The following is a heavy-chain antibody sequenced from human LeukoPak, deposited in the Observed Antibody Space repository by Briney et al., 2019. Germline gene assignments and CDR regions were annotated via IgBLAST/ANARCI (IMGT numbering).Heavy chain of an antibody. J-gene: IGHJ4*02. CDR3: AKVLGASTSGYFDY. CDR1: GFTFSSYA. CDR2: ISVSGGST. D-gene: IGHD1-26*01. Sequence: PGGSLRLSCAASGFTFSSYAMSWVRQAPGKGLEWVSAISVSGGSTYYADSVKGRFTISRDNSKNTLYLQMNGLRAEDTAVYYCAKVLGASTSGYFDYWGQGTLVTVSS. V-gene: IGHV3-23*01.